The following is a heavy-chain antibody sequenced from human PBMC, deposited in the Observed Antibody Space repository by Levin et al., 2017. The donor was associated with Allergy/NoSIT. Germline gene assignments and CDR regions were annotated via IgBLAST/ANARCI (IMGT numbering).Heavy chain of an antibody. CDR3: ARAEVGSEH. CDR1: GGSISSGSYY. Sequence: SETLSLTCKVCGGSISSGSYYWSWIRQPAATGLEWIGRIYSSGSANYNPSLKSRVTISVDTSKNQFSLKLSSVTAADTAVYYCARAEVGSEHWGQGTLVTVSS. CDR2: IYSSGSA. D-gene: IGHD3-10*01. V-gene: IGHV4-61*02. J-gene: IGHJ4*02.